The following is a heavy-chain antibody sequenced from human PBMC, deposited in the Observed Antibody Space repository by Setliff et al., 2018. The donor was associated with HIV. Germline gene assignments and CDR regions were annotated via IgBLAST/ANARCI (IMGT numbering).Heavy chain of an antibody. CDR3: ARDPIMAGPDYFDY. D-gene: IGHD2-8*01. V-gene: IGHV3-30*19. CDR2: TSPAENIK. Sequence: GGSLRLSCAASGFTFSSYGMHWVRQAPGKGLEWVAVTSPAENIKIYTDSVKGRFTISRDNSKNTVYLQMDNLGAEDTALYYCARDPIMAGPDYFDYWGQGTLVTVSS. J-gene: IGHJ4*02. CDR1: GFTFSSYG.